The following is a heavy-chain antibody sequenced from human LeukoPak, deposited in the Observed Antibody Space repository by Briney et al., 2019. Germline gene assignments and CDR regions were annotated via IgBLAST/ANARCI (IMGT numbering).Heavy chain of an antibody. CDR1: GFIVSSNY. V-gene: IGHV3-53*01. D-gene: IGHD3-10*01. J-gene: IGHJ4*02. Sequence: GGSLRLSCAASGFIVSSNYMSWVRQAPGKGLEWVSIMYSAGSTYYADTVRGRFTISRDSSKNTVSLQMNSLRVEDTAVYYCASGGTGARKYYSDPFHYWGQGTLVTVSS. CDR3: ASGGTGARKYYSDPFHY. CDR2: MYSAGST.